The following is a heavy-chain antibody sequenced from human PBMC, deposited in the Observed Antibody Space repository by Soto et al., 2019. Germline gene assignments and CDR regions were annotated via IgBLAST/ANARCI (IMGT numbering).Heavy chain of an antibody. CDR3: ASDPHYYASSGYSHCCFDL. V-gene: IGHV1-69*05. CDR2: IIPIIATS. Sequence: QVQLVQSGAEVKKPGSSVKVSCKDSGGTFSSYAISWVRQSPGQGLEWMGGIIPIIATSNSAQSFQGRLNITTDESMITAYMEQSGLRSEDTAVYYCASDPHYYASSGYSHCCFDLWGRGTMVTVSS. CDR1: GGTFSSYA. J-gene: IGHJ2*01. D-gene: IGHD3-22*01.